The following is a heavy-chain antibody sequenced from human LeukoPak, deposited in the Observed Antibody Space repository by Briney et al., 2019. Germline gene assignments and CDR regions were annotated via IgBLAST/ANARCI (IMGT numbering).Heavy chain of an antibody. CDR2: INHSGST. CDR3: ARPRKYYYGSGSGPDNYFDY. D-gene: IGHD3-10*01. CDR1: GYSVSSGYY. J-gene: IGHJ4*02. V-gene: IGHV4-34*01. Sequence: SETLSLTCTVSGYSVSSGYYWSWIRQPPGKGLEWIGEINHSGSTNYNPSLKSRVTISVDTSKNQFSLKLSSVTAADTAVYYCARPRKYYYGSGSGPDNYFDYWGQGTLVAVSS.